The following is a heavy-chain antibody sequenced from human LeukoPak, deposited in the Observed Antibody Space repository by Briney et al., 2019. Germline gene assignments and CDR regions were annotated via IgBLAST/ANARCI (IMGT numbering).Heavy chain of an antibody. CDR2: INAGNGNT. V-gene: IGHV1-3*01. CDR3: ARWYCSGGSCYPDEGFDY. D-gene: IGHD2-15*01. Sequence: GASVKVSCKASGYTFTSYAMHWVRQAPGQRLEWMGWINAGNGNTKYSQKFQGRVTITRDTSASTAYVELSSLRSEDTAVYYCARWYCSGGSCYPDEGFDYWGQGTLVTVSS. J-gene: IGHJ4*02. CDR1: GYTFTSYA.